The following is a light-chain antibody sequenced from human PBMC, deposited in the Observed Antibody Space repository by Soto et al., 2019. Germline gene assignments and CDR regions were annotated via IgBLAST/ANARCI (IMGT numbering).Light chain of an antibody. V-gene: IGLV2-14*03. J-gene: IGLJ1*01. CDR1: SSDVGTYDY. CDR2: DVT. CDR3: SSYTTSSSYV. Sequence: QSVLTQPASVSGSPGQSITISCTGTSSDVGTYDYVSWYQHHPGKAPILMVYDVTNRPSGVSNRFSGSKSGNTASLTISGLQAEDEAEYYCSSYTTSSSYVFGTGTKVTVL.